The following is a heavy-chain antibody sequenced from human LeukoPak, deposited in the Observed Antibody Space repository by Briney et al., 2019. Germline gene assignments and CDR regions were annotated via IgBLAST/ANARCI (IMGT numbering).Heavy chain of an antibody. Sequence: PSETLSLTCTVSGGSISSYYWSWIRQPPGKGLEWIGYIYYSGSTNYNPSLKSLVTISVDTSKNQFSLKLSSVTAADTAVYYCATGMNYYDSSGYYAKPYCFDYWGQGTLVTVSS. V-gene: IGHV4-59*01. CDR2: IYYSGST. D-gene: IGHD3-22*01. CDR1: GGSISSYY. CDR3: ATGMNYYDSSGYYAKPYCFDY. J-gene: IGHJ4*02.